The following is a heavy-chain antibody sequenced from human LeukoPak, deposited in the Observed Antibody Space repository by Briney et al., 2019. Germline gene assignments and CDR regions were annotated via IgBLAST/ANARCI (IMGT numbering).Heavy chain of an antibody. Sequence: SETLSLTCTVAGGSISRYYWSWIRQRAGEGLGWIGRTYTSVSANYNTSPKSRVPMSVDTSKNQCSLELSSVPAAATAVYYCAREDYYYYYMDVWGKGTTVTVSS. CDR3: AREDYYYYYMDV. CDR1: GGSISRYY. V-gene: IGHV4-4*07. J-gene: IGHJ6*03. CDR2: TYTSVSA.